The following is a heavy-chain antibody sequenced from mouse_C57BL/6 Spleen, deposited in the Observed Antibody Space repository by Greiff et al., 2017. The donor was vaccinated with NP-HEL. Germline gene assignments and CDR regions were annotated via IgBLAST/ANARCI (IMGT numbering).Heavy chain of an antibody. CDR2: ISSGSSTI. CDR1: GFTFSDYG. J-gene: IGHJ2*01. Sequence: VQLKESGGGLVKPGGSLKLSCAASGFTFSDYGMHWVRQAPEKGLEWVAYISSGSSTIYYADTVKGRFTISRDNAKNTLFLQMTSLRSEDTAMYYCARELGYYFDYWGQGTTLTVSS. D-gene: IGHD3-1*01. CDR3: ARELGYYFDY. V-gene: IGHV5-17*01.